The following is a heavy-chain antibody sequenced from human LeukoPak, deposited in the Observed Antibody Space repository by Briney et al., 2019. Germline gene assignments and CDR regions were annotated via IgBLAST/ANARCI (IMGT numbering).Heavy chain of an antibody. V-gene: IGHV4-61*02. CDR2: IDTTGIT. J-gene: IGHJ3*02. CDR3: ARIPWGGFDI. CDR1: GGSISNSLYY. Sequence: PSETLSLTCTVSGGSISNSLYYWSWIRQPAGKGLEWIGRIDTTGITNYNPSLRRRVTISADTAKNQFSLKLNSVTAADTAVYYCARIPWGGFDIWGQGTVVTVSS. D-gene: IGHD3-16*01.